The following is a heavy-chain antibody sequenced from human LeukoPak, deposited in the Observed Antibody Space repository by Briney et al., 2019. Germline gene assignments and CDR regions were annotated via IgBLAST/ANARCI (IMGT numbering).Heavy chain of an antibody. CDR3: AKDGGHYFDY. Sequence: GGSLRLSCAASGFTFRTSGMNWVRQAPGKGLEWVSYVSSSGTTISYAQSVKGRFTITRDNAQNSLTLHMNTLRADDTAVYYCAKDGGHYFDYWGQGTLVTVSS. CDR1: GFTFRTSG. D-gene: IGHD6-25*01. J-gene: IGHJ4*02. V-gene: IGHV3-48*01. CDR2: VSSSGTTI.